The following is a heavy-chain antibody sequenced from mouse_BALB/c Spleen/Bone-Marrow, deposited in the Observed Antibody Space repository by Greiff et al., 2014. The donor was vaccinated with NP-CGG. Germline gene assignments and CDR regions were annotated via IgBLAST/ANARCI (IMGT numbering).Heavy chain of an antibody. Sequence: QVQLKESGAELVRPGVSVKISCKGSGYTFTDYAMHRVKQSHAKSLEWIGVISTYYGDASYNQKFKGKATMTVDKSSSTAYMELARLTSEDSAIYYCAREGGNFPWFAYWGQGTLVTVSA. CDR1: GYTFTDYA. V-gene: IGHV1S137*01. CDR3: AREGGNFPWFAY. CDR2: ISTYYGDA. J-gene: IGHJ3*01. D-gene: IGHD2-1*01.